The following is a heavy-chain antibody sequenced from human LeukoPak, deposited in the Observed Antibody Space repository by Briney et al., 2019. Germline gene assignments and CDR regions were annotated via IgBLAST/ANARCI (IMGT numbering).Heavy chain of an antibody. D-gene: IGHD3-3*01. CDR1: GYSLTSYW. V-gene: IGHV5-51*01. CDR3: ARRVDFWSGSPYFDF. J-gene: IGHJ4*02. CDR2: IYPGDSDT. Sequence: GESLKISCKGSGYSLTSYWIGWVRQMPGKGLECMGIIYPGDSDTRYSPSFQGQVTISADKSISTAYLQWSSLKASDTAMYYCARRVDFWSGSPYFDFWGQGSLVTVS.